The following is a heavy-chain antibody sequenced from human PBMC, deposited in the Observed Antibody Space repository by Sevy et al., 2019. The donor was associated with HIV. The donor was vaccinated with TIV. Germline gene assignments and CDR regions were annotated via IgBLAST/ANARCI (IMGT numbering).Heavy chain of an antibody. V-gene: IGHV3-23*01. J-gene: IGHJ4*02. D-gene: IGHD2-2*01. Sequence: GGSLRLSCAASGFTFSSYAMSWVRQAPGKGLEWVSAISGSGGGTYYADSVKGRFTISRDNSKNTLYLQMNSLRAEDTAVYYCARVGQLPAHELDYWGQGTLVTVSS. CDR1: GFTFSSYA. CDR2: ISGSGGGT. CDR3: ARVGQLPAHELDY.